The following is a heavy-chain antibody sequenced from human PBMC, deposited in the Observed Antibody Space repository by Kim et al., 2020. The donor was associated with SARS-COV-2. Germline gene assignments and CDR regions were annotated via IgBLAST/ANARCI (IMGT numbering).Heavy chain of an antibody. Sequence: GESLKISCQGSGYTYSTYWIGWVRQRPGKGLEWMGIIHPGDSETRYSPSFEGQVSFSVDRSIHTAYLQWTSLKTSDTAMYYCARRGSGYGFDFWGQGTLVTVSS. CDR1: GYTYSTYW. J-gene: IGHJ4*02. D-gene: IGHD3-22*01. CDR3: ARRGSGYGFDF. CDR2: IHPGDSET. V-gene: IGHV5-51*01.